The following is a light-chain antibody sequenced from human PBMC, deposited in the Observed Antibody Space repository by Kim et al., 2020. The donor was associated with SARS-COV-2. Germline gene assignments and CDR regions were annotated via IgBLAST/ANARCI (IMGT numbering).Light chain of an antibody. V-gene: IGLV2-14*01. CDR3: SSYTASSTYV. Sequence: QSALTQPASVSGSPGQSITISCTGTNTDVGGFSFVSWYLQAPGKAPKLMIYGVGKRPSGVSTRFSGSKSGNTASLTISGLQPEDEADYYCSSYTASSTYVFGSGTKVTVL. J-gene: IGLJ1*01. CDR2: GVG. CDR1: NTDVGGFSF.